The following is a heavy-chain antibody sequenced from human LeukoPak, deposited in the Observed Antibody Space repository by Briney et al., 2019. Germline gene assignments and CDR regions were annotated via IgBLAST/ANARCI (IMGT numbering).Heavy chain of an antibody. D-gene: IGHD4-23*01. J-gene: IGHJ4*02. CDR1: GFTFSDYY. CDR2: ISYDGSNK. Sequence: GGSLRLSCAASGFTFSDYYMSWIRQAPGKGLEWVAVISYDGSNKYYADSVKGRFTISRDNSKNTLYLQMNSLRAEDTAVYYCATKGIRGYGGTASLSLDYWGQGALVTVSS. V-gene: IGHV3-30*03. CDR3: ATKGIRGYGGTASLSLDY.